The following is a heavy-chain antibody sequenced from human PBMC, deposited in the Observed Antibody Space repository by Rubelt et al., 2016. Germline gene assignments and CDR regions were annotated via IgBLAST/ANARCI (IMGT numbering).Heavy chain of an antibody. Sequence: YGGGVVQPGRSLRLSCAASGFTFTSYAIHWVRLAPGKGLEWVAVISGVGIDKYYAVSVKGRYTFSRDNSQNTLYLEMNSLTAENTAVNHCARDATGWSFDYWGQGTLVTVSS. CDR3: ARDATGWSFDY. CDR1: GFTFTSYA. CDR2: ISGVGIDK. D-gene: IGHD6-19*01. V-gene: IGHV3-30*04. J-gene: IGHJ4*02.